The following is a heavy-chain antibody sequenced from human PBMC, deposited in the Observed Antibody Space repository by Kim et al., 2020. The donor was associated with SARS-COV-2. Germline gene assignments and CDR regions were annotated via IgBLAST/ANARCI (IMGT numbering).Heavy chain of an antibody. V-gene: IGHV3-23*01. J-gene: IGHJ3*02. Sequence: GRFTISRDNSKNTLYLQMNSLRAEDTAVYYCAKDIREIVVVITPQDAFDIWGQGTMVTVSS. CDR3: AKDIREIVVVITPQDAFDI. D-gene: IGHD3-22*01.